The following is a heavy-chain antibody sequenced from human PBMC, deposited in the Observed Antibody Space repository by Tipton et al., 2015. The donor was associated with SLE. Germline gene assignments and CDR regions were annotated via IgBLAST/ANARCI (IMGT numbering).Heavy chain of an antibody. D-gene: IGHD2-21*01. J-gene: IGHJ3*02. Sequence: TLSLTCSVSGAAISAYYWSWNRQPPGKGLEWIGYVSYSGSTNYNPSLKSRLTIPVDTSMNHLSLKLNSVTAADTAVYFCAVHSIRDPAFDIWGQGTMVTVSS. CDR1: GAAISAYY. V-gene: IGHV4-59*01. CDR2: VSYSGST. CDR3: AVHSIRDPAFDI.